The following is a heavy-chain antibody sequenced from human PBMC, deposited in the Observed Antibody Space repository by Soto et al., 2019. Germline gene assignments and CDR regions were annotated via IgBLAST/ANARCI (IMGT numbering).Heavy chain of an antibody. Sequence: GASVKFSCKASGGTFSSYAISWVRQAPGQGLEWMGGIIPIFGTANYAQKFQGRVTITADESTSTAYMELSSLRSEDTAVYYCAGGESSWGYSGYGQELRYWGPGTLVTVSS. J-gene: IGHJ4*02. V-gene: IGHV1-69*13. D-gene: IGHD5-12*01. CDR1: GGTFSSYA. CDR3: AGGESSWGYSGYGQELRY. CDR2: IIPIFGTA.